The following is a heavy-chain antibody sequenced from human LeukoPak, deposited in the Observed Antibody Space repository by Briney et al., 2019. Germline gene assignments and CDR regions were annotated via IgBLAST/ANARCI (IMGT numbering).Heavy chain of an antibody. CDR2: ISYDGSNK. CDR1: GFTFSSYA. D-gene: IGHD2-2*01. CDR3: ARYLSIGWFDP. J-gene: IGHJ5*02. V-gene: IGHV3-30-3*01. Sequence: GGSLRLSCAASGFTFSSYAMHWVRQAPGKGLEWVAVISYDGSNKYYADSVKGRFTISRDNSKNTLYLQMNSLRAEDTAVYYCARYLSIGWFDPWGQGTLVTVSS.